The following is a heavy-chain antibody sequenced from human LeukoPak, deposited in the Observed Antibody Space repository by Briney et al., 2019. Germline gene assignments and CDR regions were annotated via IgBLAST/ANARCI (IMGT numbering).Heavy chain of an antibody. Sequence: SETLSLTCTVSGGSINSHYYWNWFRQPAGKGLEWIGRIYSSGNSYYNASLQSRVTMSVDTSKNQFSLKLSSVTAADTAVYYCASFLPDGYGYWGQGTLVTVSS. J-gene: IGHJ4*02. CDR2: IYSSGNS. V-gene: IGHV4-4*07. D-gene: IGHD5-24*01. CDR1: GGSINSHYY. CDR3: ASFLPDGYGY.